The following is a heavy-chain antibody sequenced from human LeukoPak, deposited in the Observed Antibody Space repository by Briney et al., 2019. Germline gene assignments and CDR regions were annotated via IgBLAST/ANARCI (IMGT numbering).Heavy chain of an antibody. CDR2: IYYSGST. V-gene: IGHV4-30-4*01. J-gene: IGHJ5*02. Sequence: PSETLSLTCTVSGGSISSGDYYWSWIRQPPGKGLEWIGYIYYSGSTYYNPSLKSRVTISVDTSKNQFSLKPSSVTAADTAVYYCAREGGYCSGGSCYSPHNWFDPWGQGTLVTVSS. CDR3: AREGGYCSGGSCYSPHNWFDP. CDR1: GGSISSGDYY. D-gene: IGHD2-15*01.